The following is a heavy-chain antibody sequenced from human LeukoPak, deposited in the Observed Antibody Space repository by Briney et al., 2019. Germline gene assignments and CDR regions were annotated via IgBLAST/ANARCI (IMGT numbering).Heavy chain of an antibody. J-gene: IGHJ6*02. CDR2: VIPIFGTA. CDR3: ARSRYYYYGMDV. V-gene: IGHV1-69*13. Sequence: ASVKVSCKASGGTFSSYAISWVRQAPGQGLEWMGGVIPIFGTANYAQKFQGRVTITADESTSTAYMELSSLRSEDTAVYYCARSRYYYYGMDVWGQGTTVTVSS. CDR1: GGTFSSYA.